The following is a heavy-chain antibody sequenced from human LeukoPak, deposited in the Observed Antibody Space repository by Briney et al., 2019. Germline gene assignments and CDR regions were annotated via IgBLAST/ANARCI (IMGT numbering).Heavy chain of an antibody. Sequence: ASVKVSCKASGGTFSSYAISWVRQAPGQGLEWMGGIIPIFGTANYAQKFQGRVTITADKSASTAYMELSSLRSEDTAVYYCATDKLGIAAAGTLLAYWGQGTLVTVSS. J-gene: IGHJ4*02. CDR3: ATDKLGIAAAGTLLAY. D-gene: IGHD6-13*01. CDR1: GGTFSSYA. V-gene: IGHV1-69*06. CDR2: IIPIFGTA.